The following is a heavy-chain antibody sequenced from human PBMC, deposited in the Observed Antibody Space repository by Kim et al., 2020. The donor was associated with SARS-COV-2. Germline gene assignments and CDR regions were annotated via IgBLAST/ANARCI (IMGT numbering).Heavy chain of an antibody. D-gene: IGHD2-15*01. Sequence: GGSLRLSCAASGFTFSSYSMNWVRQAPGKGLEWVSSISSSSSYIYYADSVKGRFTISRDNAKNSLYLQMNSLRAEDTAVYYCARDVPSRDGNFDYWGQGTLVTVSS. CDR2: ISSSSSYI. CDR1: GFTFSSYS. CDR3: ARDVPSRDGNFDY. J-gene: IGHJ4*02. V-gene: IGHV3-21*01.